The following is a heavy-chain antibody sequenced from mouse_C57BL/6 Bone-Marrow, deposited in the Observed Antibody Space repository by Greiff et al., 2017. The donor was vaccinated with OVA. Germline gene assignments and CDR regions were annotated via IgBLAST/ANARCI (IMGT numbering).Heavy chain of an antibody. D-gene: IGHD2-1*01. J-gene: IGHJ3*01. Sequence: QVQLQQPGAELVKPGASVKLSCKASGYTFTSYWMQWVKQRPGQGLEWIGEIDPSDSYTNYNQKFKGKATLTVDTSSSTAYMQLSSLTSEDSAVYYCARDGKPFAYWGQGTLVTVSA. CDR2: IDPSDSYT. CDR3: ARDGKPFAY. CDR1: GYTFTSYW. V-gene: IGHV1-50*01.